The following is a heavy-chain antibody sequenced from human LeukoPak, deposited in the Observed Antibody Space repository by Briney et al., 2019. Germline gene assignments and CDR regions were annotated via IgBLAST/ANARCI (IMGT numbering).Heavy chain of an antibody. CDR3: ARGTRYSYGRYYYMDV. CDR2: LYYSGST. Sequence: PSETLSLTCTFSGGSMSFSSDYWGWIRQPPGKGLEWIGSLYYSGSTYYNPSLKSRVTISVDTSKNQFSLKLSSVTAADTAVYYCARGTRYSYGRYYYMDVWGKGTTVTISS. J-gene: IGHJ6*03. V-gene: IGHV4-39*07. D-gene: IGHD5-18*01. CDR1: GGSMSFSSDY.